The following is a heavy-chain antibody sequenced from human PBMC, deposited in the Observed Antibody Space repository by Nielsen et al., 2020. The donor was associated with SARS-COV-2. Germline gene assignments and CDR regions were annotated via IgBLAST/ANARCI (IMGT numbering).Heavy chain of an antibody. CDR3: KSEGN. CDR2: IRPDGTGA. V-gene: IGHV3-7*03. Sequence: GESLKISCAASGFTFSASWMAWVRQAPGKGLEWLSNIRPDGTGANYVDSVKGRFTISSDNAKNLLYLQMGSLRADDTAVYFCKSEGNWGQGTLVTVSS. J-gene: IGHJ4*02. CDR1: GFTFSASW.